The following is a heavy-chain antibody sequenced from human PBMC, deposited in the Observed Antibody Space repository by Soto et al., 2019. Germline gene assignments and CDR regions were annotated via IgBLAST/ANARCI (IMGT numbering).Heavy chain of an antibody. CDR2: IDASGAYT. CDR1: GFTFSSYA. V-gene: IGHV3-23*01. D-gene: IGHD1-26*01. Sequence: GGSLRLSCAASGFTFSSYAMIWVRQAPGKGLEWVSAIDASGAYTYYSGSVKGRFTISRDNSRNTLFLQMNSLRADDTALYYCAKLVTSSSQYWGQGTLVTVYS. CDR3: AKLVTSSSQY. J-gene: IGHJ4*02.